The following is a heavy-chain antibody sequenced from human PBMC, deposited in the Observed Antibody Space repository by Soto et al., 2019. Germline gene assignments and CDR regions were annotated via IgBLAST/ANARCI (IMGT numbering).Heavy chain of an antibody. CDR2: ISYDGSNT. J-gene: IGHJ6*02. Sequence: GGSLRLSCAASGFTFSRFSMHWVRQAPGKGLACVAVISYDGSNTHYAESVKGRFNISRDDSKNTVYLQMNNLRGEDSAVYYCARDHGMFLSYYYYGMDVWGQGTTVTV. V-gene: IGHV3-30-3*01. CDR3: ARDHGMFLSYYYYGMDV. CDR1: GFTFSRFS. D-gene: IGHD3-10*02.